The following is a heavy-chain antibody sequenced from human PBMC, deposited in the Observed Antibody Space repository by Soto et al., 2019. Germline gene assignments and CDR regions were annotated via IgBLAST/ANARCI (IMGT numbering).Heavy chain of an antibody. J-gene: IGHJ6*02. CDR2: IYYSGST. V-gene: IGHV4-59*01. CDR1: GGSISSYY. CDR3: ARGGSCSGGSCYFRVYYYYYGMDV. Sequence: ASETLSLTCTVSGGSISSYYWGWIRQPPGKGLEWIGYIYYSGSTNYNPSLKSRVTISVDTSKNQFSLKLSSVTAADTAVYYCARGGSCSGGSCYFRVYYYYYGMDVWGQGTTVTVSS. D-gene: IGHD2-15*01.